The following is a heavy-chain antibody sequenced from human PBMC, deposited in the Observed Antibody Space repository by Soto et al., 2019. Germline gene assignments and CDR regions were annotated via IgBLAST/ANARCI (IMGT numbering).Heavy chain of an antibody. CDR3: AKESCSRTTCYAGENGMDV. Sequence: QVYLVESGGGVVQPGRSLRLSCAASGFTFNNYAMHWVRQAPGKGLEWVAVISYDGSNKYHADSVKGRFTISRDNSKNTLYLQINSLRAEDTAVYYCAKESCSRTTCYAGENGMDVWGQGTTVTVSS. J-gene: IGHJ6*02. V-gene: IGHV3-30*18. CDR1: GFTFNNYA. D-gene: IGHD2-2*01. CDR2: ISYDGSNK.